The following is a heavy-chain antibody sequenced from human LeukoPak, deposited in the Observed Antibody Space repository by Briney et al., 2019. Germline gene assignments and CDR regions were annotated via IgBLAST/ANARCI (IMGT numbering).Heavy chain of an antibody. V-gene: IGHV4-31*01. Sequence: PSETLSLTCTVSGGSVTSGGYFWTWVRQHPGKGLEWIGYISNSGTTSYNPSLKGQVSISVDTSNNQFSLRLSSVTAADTAVYYCARDVVVTSSPDAFDIWGQGTMVTVS. D-gene: IGHD2-21*02. CDR3: ARDVVVTSSPDAFDI. J-gene: IGHJ3*02. CDR2: ISNSGTT. CDR1: GGSVTSGGYF.